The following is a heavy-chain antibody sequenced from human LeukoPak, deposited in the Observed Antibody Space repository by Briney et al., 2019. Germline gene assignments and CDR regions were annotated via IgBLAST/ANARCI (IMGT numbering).Heavy chain of an antibody. CDR3: ARESNWNDGGNWFDP. CDR2: INPNSGGT. J-gene: IGHJ5*02. CDR1: GYTFTSYD. Sequence: GASVKVSCKASGYTFTSYDINWVRQATGQGLEWMGWINPNSGGTNYAQKFQGRVTMTRDTSISTAYMELSRLRSDDTAVYYCARESNWNDGGNWFDPWGQGTLVTVSS. D-gene: IGHD1-1*01. V-gene: IGHV1-2*02.